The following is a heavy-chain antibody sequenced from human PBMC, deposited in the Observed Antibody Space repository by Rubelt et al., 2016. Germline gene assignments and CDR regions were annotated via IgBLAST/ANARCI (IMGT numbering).Heavy chain of an antibody. Sequence: QVQLVQSGAEVKKPGASVKVSCKASGYTFTGYYMHWVRQAPGQGLEWMGWINPNSGGTNYAQKLQGRVTMTRDTSISAAYMGLSRLGSDDTAVYYCARFAIGGHSSGYLFDYWGQGTLVTVSS. CDR1: GYTFTGYY. CDR3: ARFAIGGHSSGYLFDY. V-gene: IGHV1-2*02. CDR2: INPNSGGT. D-gene: IGHD3-22*01. J-gene: IGHJ4*02.